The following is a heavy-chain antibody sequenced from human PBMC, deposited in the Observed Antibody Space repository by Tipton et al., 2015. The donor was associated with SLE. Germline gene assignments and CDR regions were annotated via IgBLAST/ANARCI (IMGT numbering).Heavy chain of an antibody. D-gene: IGHD1-14*01. V-gene: IGHV4-61*01. CDR1: GGSVSSGSYY. CDR3: AREEPVDPSFDY. J-gene: IGHJ4*02. Sequence: TLSLTCTVSGGSVSSGSYYWSWIRQPPGKGLEWIGYIYYSGSTNYNPSPKSRVTISVDTSKNQFSLKLSSVTAADTAVYYCAREEPVDPSFDYWGQGTLVTVSS. CDR2: IYYSGST.